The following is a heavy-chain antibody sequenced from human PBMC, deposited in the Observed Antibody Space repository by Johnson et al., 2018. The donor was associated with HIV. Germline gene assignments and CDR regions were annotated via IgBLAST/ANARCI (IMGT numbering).Heavy chain of an antibody. J-gene: IGHJ3*02. CDR2: ISYDGSNK. V-gene: IGHV3-30*03. CDR1: GFTFDDYG. D-gene: IGHD1-26*01. CDR3: ARETDIAPYSGSYPTQAFDI. Sequence: QVQLVESGGGVVRPGGSLRLSCAASGFTFDDYGMSWVRQAPGKGLAWVAVISYDGSNKYYADSVKGRFTISRDNSKNTLYLQMNSLRAEDTAVYYCARETDIAPYSGSYPTQAFDIWGQGTMVTVSS.